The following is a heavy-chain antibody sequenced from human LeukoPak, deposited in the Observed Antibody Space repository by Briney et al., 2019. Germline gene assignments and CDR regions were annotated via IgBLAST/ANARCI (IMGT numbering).Heavy chain of an antibody. J-gene: IGHJ4*02. Sequence: GGSLRLSCAASGFTFDDYAMHWVRQAPGKGLEWVSGISWNSGSIGYADSVKGRFTISRDNAKNSLYLQMNSLRAEDTALYYCAKEGYGDYNLPWFDYWGQGTPVTVSS. CDR2: ISWNSGSI. D-gene: IGHD4-17*01. CDR3: AKEGYGDYNLPWFDY. V-gene: IGHV3-9*01. CDR1: GFTFDDYA.